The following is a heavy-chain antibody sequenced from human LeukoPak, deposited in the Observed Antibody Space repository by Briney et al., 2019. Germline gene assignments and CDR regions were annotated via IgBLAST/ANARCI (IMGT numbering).Heavy chain of an antibody. J-gene: IGHJ4*02. V-gene: IGHV1-24*01. Sequence: ASVKVSCKVSGYTLTELSMHWLRQAPGKGLEWMGGFDPEDGETIYAQKFQGRVTMTEDTSTDTAYMELSSLRSEDTAVYYCARVVGSVAATYYFDYWGQGTLVTVSS. CDR1: GYTLTELS. CDR3: ARVVGSVAATYYFDY. D-gene: IGHD6-6*01. CDR2: FDPEDGET.